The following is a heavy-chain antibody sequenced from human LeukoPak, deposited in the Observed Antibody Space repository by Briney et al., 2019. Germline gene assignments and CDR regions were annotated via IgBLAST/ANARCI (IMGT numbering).Heavy chain of an antibody. Sequence: ASVKVSCKASGYTFTGYYMHWVRQAPGQGLEWMGWINPNSGGTNYAQKFQGRVTMTRDTSTSTAYMELSRLRSDDTAVYYCARDGARGGSYYSAFDYWGQRTLVTVSS. CDR1: GYTFTGYY. J-gene: IGHJ4*02. V-gene: IGHV1-2*02. CDR3: ARDGARGGSYYSAFDY. D-gene: IGHD1-26*01. CDR2: INPNSGGT.